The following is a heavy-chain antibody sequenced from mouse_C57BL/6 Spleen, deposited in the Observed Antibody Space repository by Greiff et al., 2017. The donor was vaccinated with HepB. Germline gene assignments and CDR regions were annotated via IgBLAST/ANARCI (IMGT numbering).Heavy chain of an antibody. CDR3: ARALHYGSSYGYFDV. D-gene: IGHD1-1*01. V-gene: IGHV1-26*01. CDR2: INPNNGGT. J-gene: IGHJ1*03. CDR1: GYTFTDYY. Sequence: EVQLQQSGPELVKPGASVKISCKASGYTFTDYYMNWVKQSHGKSLEWIGDINPNNGGTSYNQKFKGKATLTVDKSSSTAYMELRSLTSEDSAVYYCARALHYGSSYGYFDVWGTGTTVTVSS.